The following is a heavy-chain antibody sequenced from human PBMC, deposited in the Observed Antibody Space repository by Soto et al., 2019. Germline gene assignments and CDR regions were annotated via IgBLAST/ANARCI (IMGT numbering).Heavy chain of an antibody. Sequence: GASVKVSCKASGGTFSSYAISWVRQAPGQGLEWMGGIIPIFGTANYAQKFQGRVTITADESTSTAYMELSSLRSEDTAVYYCARTDGYCSGGSCHSRNDYWGQGTLVTVSS. CDR2: IIPIFGTA. CDR1: GGTFSSYA. D-gene: IGHD2-15*01. J-gene: IGHJ4*02. CDR3: ARTDGYCSGGSCHSRNDY. V-gene: IGHV1-69*13.